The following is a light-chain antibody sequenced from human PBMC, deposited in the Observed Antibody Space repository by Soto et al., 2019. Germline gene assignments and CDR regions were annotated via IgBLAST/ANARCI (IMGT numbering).Light chain of an antibody. CDR3: QQYATAPLT. Sequence: EIVLTQSPGTLSLSPGEGATLSCRASQSVPKNYLGWYKQKTGQAPRLLIYDVSNRATDVPVRFSGSGSETDFTLTISGLEPEDFAVYYCQQYATAPLTFGGGTKLEIK. CDR1: QSVPKNY. CDR2: DVS. J-gene: IGKJ4*01. V-gene: IGKV3-20*01.